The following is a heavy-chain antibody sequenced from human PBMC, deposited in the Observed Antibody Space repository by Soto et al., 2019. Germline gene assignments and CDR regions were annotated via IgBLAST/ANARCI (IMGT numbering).Heavy chain of an antibody. J-gene: IGHJ2*01. D-gene: IGHD2-21*01. Sequence: NPSETLSLTCAVYGGSFSGYYWSWIRQPPGKGLEWIGEINHSGSTNYNPSLKSRVTISVDTSKNQFSLKVRSVTAADTAVYYCARSWQQFRETWYFDLWGRGTLVTVSS. CDR2: INHSGST. CDR3: ARSWQQFRETWYFDL. V-gene: IGHV4-34*01. CDR1: GGSFSGYY.